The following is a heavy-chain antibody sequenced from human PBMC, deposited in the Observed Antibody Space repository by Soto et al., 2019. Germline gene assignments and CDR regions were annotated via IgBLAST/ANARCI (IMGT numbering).Heavy chain of an antibody. J-gene: IGHJ4*02. V-gene: IGHV5-51*01. CDR1: GYSFTTYW. CDR3: ARGRYYDDSGVFKTPPAAAY. Sequence: PGESLKISCKASGYSFTTYWIGWVRQMPGKGLEWMGIIYPGDSETRYSPSLQGQVIISADKSISTAYLQWGSLKVSDSAMYYCARGRYYDDSGVFKTPPAAAYWGQGTLVTVSS. D-gene: IGHD3-22*01. CDR2: IYPGDSET.